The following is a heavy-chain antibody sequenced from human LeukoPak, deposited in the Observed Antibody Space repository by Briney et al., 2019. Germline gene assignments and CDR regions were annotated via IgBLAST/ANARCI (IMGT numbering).Heavy chain of an antibody. CDR3: ARELRHYDFWSGYYTAWFDP. D-gene: IGHD3-3*01. J-gene: IGHJ5*02. CDR1: GGSFSDYS. CDR2: INHNGGT. V-gene: IGHV4-34*01. Sequence: PSETLSLTCAVYGGSFSDYSWTWIRQAPGEGLEWIGEINHNGGTNHNPSLKSRVTISVDTSKNQFSLKLSSVTAADTAVYYCARELRHYDFWSGYYTAWFDPWGQGTLVTVSS.